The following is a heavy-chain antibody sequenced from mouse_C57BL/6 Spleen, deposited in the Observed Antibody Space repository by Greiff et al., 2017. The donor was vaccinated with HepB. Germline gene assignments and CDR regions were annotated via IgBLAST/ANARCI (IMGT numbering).Heavy chain of an antibody. CDR1: GFNIKDYY. Sequence: EVQLQQSGAELVRPGASVKLSCTASGFNIKDYYMHWVKQRPEQGLEWIGRIDPEDGDTEYAPKFQGKATMTADTSSNTAYLQLSSLTSEDTAVYYCTTRGYSNPWFAYWGQGTLVTVSA. CDR2: IDPEDGDT. D-gene: IGHD2-5*01. J-gene: IGHJ3*01. CDR3: TTRGYSNPWFAY. V-gene: IGHV14-1*01.